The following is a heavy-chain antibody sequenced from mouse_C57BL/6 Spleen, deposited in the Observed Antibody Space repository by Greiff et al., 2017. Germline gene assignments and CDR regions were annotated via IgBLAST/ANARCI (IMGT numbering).Heavy chain of an antibody. CDR3: EREGSTMVTTVAMDY. CDR1: GYAFSSYW. V-gene: IGHV1-80*01. J-gene: IGHJ4*01. Sequence: VQLQQPGAELVKPGASVKISCKASGYAFSSYWMNWVKQRPGKGLEWIGQIYPGDGDTNYNGKFKGKATLTADKSSSTAYMQLSSLTSEDSAVYFCEREGSTMVTTVAMDYWGQGTSVTVSS. D-gene: IGHD2-2*01. CDR2: IYPGDGDT.